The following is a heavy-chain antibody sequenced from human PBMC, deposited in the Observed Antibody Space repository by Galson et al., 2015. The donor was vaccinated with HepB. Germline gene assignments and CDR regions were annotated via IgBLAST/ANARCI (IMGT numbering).Heavy chain of an antibody. CDR3: AREREFLLLDYYYGMDV. J-gene: IGHJ6*02. CDR1: GFTFRDYG. Sequence: SLRISCAASGFTFRDYGMHWVRLTPGEGVEWVAVIWYDGTANSVASVQGRFFISRDNFKNTLSLQMNSLRVEDTAVYYCAREREFLLLDYYYGMDVWGQGTTVTVSS. V-gene: IGHV3-33*01. CDR2: IWYDGTA. D-gene: IGHD1-26*01.